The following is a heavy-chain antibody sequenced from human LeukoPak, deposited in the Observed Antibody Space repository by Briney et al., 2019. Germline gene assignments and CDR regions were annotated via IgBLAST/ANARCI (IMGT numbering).Heavy chain of an antibody. D-gene: IGHD3-3*01. CDR1: GFTFGKYW. J-gene: IGHJ4*02. Sequence: GGSLRLSCVASGFTFGKYWMSWVRQAPGKGREWVADINLDGSEKNYVDSVKGRFTISRDNTKNSLYLQMTSLRAEDTAVFYCARDQYDTWSRRGNFDSWGQGTLVIVSS. CDR2: INLDGSEK. V-gene: IGHV3-7*01. CDR3: ARDQYDTWSRRGNFDS.